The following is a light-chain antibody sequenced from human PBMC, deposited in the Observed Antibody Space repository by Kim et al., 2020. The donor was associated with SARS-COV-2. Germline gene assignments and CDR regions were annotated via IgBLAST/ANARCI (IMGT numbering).Light chain of an antibody. V-gene: IGLV3-1*01. J-gene: IGLJ2*01. CDR1: KLGDKY. Sequence: SYELTQPHSVSVSPGQTASITCYGDKLGDKYACWYQQKPGQSPVLVIYQDSKRPSGIPERFSGSNSGNTATLTISGTQAMDEADYYCQAWDSSRVVFGGG. CDR2: QDS. CDR3: QAWDSSRVV.